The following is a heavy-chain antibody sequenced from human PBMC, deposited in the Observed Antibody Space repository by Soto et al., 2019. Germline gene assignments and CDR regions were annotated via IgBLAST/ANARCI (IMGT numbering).Heavy chain of an antibody. Sequence: EVQLVESGGGLVQPGRSLRLSCAASGFTFDDYAMHWVRRVPGKGLEWVSSISWNSNIIGYADSVKGRFTISRDNANNSLYLQMNSLRPEDTALYYCAKGGPDGFCRGGRCYFDDWGQGTLVTVSA. V-gene: IGHV3-9*01. J-gene: IGHJ4*02. D-gene: IGHD2-15*01. CDR3: AKGGPDGFCRGGRCYFDD. CDR2: ISWNSNII. CDR1: GFTFDDYA.